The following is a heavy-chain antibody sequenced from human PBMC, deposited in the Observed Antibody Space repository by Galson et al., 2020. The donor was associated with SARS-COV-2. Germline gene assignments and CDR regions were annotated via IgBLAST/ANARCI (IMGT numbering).Heavy chain of an antibody. J-gene: IGHJ4*02. D-gene: IGHD2-15*01. V-gene: IGHV5-51*01. CDR3: ARLVASHLGGDH. Sequence: GESLKISCEGSGYSFTSYWIAWVRQMPGKRLEWMGIIYPAASGTRYSQSFQGHVTISADKSISTAYLQWNSLKASDTAMYYCARLVASHLGGDHWGQGTLVTVSS. CDR2: IYPAASGT. CDR1: GYSFTSYW.